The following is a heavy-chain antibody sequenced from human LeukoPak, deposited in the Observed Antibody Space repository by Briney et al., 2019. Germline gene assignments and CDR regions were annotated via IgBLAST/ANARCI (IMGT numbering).Heavy chain of an antibody. V-gene: IGHV3-23*01. CDR3: AKVHNDDSSGFYDY. CDR2: IRGSGGST. Sequence: GGSLRLSCAASGFTLSTYDMSWVRQAPGKGLKWVSGIRGSGGSTYYADSVKGRFIISRDSSKNTLYLQMNSLRAEDTAIYYCAKVHNDDSSGFYDYWGQGTLVSVSS. J-gene: IGHJ4*02. D-gene: IGHD3-22*01. CDR1: GFTLSTYD.